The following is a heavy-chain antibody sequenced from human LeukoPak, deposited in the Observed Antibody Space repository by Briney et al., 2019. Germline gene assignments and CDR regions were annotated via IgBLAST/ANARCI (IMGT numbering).Heavy chain of an antibody. V-gene: IGHV3-23*01. CDR1: GFTFHGYP. Sequence: GGSLRLSCAASGFTFHGYPMTWVRQAPGKGLEWVSSISGSGLSTYYADSVKGRFSISRDNSNQTLYLQMSSVRADDTAVYYCARGQGVVGATTRGYFGYWGQAALVTVSS. CDR2: ISGSGLST. CDR3: ARGQGVVGATTRGYFGY. D-gene: IGHD1-26*01. J-gene: IGHJ4*02.